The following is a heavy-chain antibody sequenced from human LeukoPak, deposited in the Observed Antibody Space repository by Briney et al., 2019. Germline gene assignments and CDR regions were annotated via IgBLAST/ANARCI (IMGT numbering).Heavy chain of an antibody. V-gene: IGHV3-74*01. CDR1: GFTFSSYE. CDR3: AVAVPFDY. Sequence: GGSLRLSCAASGFTFSSYEMNWVRQAPGKGLVWVSRINSDGSSTSYADSVKGRFTISRDNSKNTPYLQMNSLRAEDTAVYYCAVAVPFDYWGQGTLVTVSS. D-gene: IGHD6-19*01. J-gene: IGHJ4*02. CDR2: INSDGSST.